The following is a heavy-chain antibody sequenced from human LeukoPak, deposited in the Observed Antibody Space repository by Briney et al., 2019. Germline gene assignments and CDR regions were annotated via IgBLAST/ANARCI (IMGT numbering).Heavy chain of an antibody. V-gene: IGHV3-30*02. CDR1: GFTFSSYG. Sequence: PGGSLRLSCAASGFTFSSYGMHWVRQAPGKGLEWVAFIRYDGSNKYYADSVKGRFTISRDNSKNTMYLQMNSLRAEDTAVYYCAKGLDTIFGDGYWGQGTLVTVSS. CDR2: IRYDGSNK. CDR3: AKGLDTIFGDGY. J-gene: IGHJ4*02. D-gene: IGHD3-3*01.